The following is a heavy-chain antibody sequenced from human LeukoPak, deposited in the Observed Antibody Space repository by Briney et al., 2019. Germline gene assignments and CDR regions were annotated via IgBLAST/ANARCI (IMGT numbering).Heavy chain of an antibody. CDR2: IIPIFGTA. J-gene: IGHJ3*02. CDR3: ARDLIVGATTNAFDI. D-gene: IGHD1-26*01. V-gene: IGHV1-69*05. CDR1: GGTFSSYT. Sequence: SVKVSCKASGGTFSSYTISWVRQAPGQGLEWMGGIIPIFGTANYAQKFQGRVTITTDESTSTAYMELSSLRSEDTAVYYCARDLIVGATTNAFDIWGQGTMVTVSS.